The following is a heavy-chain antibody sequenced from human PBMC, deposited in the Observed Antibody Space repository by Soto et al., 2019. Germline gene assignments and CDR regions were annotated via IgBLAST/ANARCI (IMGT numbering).Heavy chain of an antibody. V-gene: IGHV4-34*01. Sequence: QVQLQQWGAGPLRPLETLSLTCGVSGGSFSGYYWAWIRQSPGKGLEWIGEINDRGSMNYNPSLKSRVSISADTSKNHYSLNLRSVTAADTAVYYCARESHDILTGPPWVWYFDLWGRGTLVTVSS. CDR2: INDRGSM. CDR3: ARESHDILTGPPWVWYFDL. D-gene: IGHD3-9*01. J-gene: IGHJ2*01. CDR1: GGSFSGYY.